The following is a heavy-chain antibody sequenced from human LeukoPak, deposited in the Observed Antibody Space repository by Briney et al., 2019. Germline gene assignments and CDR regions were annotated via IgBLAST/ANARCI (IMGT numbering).Heavy chain of an antibody. CDR3: ARGADVVVVAATLYFDY. J-gene: IGHJ4*02. V-gene: IGHV4-59*01. CDR1: GFSISSYY. Sequence: PSETLSLTGTVSGFSISSYYWSWIRQPPGKGLEWIGYIYYSGSTNYNPSLKSRVTISVDTSKNQFSLKLSSVTAADTAVYYCARGADVVVVAATLYFDYWGQGTLVTVSS. D-gene: IGHD2-15*01. CDR2: IYYSGST.